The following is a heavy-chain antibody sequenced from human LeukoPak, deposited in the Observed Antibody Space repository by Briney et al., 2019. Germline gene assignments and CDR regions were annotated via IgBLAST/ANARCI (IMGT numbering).Heavy chain of an antibody. J-gene: IGHJ4*02. Sequence: PSETLSLTCAVYGGSFNDYYWNWIRQPPGKGLEWLGEINLRGSTTYNPSLKSRVTISLDESKNQFSLKLSSVTAADTAVYYCARVTGYMIEDYFDYWGQGTLVTVSS. CDR2: INLRGST. D-gene: IGHD3-22*01. V-gene: IGHV4-34*01. CDR3: ARVTGYMIEDYFDY. CDR1: GGSFNDYY.